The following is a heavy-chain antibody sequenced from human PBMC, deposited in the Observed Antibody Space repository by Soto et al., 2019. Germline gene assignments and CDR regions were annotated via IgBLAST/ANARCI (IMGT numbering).Heavy chain of an antibody. V-gene: IGHV1-8*01. CDR2: MNPDSGNT. CDR1: GYTFTSYD. D-gene: IGHD2-15*01. CDR3: ARLKRTNFISGSCYSYYFDY. Sequence: VASVKVSCKASGYTFTSYDINWVRQATGQGLEWMGWMNPDSGNTGYAQKFQGRVTMTRNTSISTAYMELSSLRSEDTAVYYCARLKRTNFISGSCYSYYFDYWGQGTLVTVSS. J-gene: IGHJ4*02.